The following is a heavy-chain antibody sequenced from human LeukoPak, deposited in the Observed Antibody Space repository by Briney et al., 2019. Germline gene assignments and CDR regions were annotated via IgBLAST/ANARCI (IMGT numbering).Heavy chain of an antibody. CDR1: GFTVSSNY. CDR3: ARGNYDILTLDY. V-gene: IGHV3-66*01. Sequence: GGSLRLSCAASGFTVSSNYMSWVRQAPRKGLEWVSVIYSGGSTYYADSVKGRFTISRDNSKNTLYLQMNSLRAEDTAVYYCARGNYDILTLDYWGQGTLVTVSS. J-gene: IGHJ4*02. D-gene: IGHD3-9*01. CDR2: IYSGGST.